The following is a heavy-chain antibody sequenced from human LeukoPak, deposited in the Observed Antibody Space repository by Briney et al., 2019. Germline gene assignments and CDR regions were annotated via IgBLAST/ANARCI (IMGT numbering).Heavy chain of an antibody. J-gene: IGHJ3*02. CDR3: ARLGMGTTHAFDI. CDR1: GYTFTGYY. Sequence: ASVKVSCKASGYTFTGYYMHWVRQAPGQGLEWMGWINPNSGGTIYAQKFQGRVTMTRDTSISTAYMELSRLRSDDTAVYYCARLGMGTTHAFDIWGQGTMVTVSS. CDR2: INPNSGGT. D-gene: IGHD5-18*01. V-gene: IGHV1-2*02.